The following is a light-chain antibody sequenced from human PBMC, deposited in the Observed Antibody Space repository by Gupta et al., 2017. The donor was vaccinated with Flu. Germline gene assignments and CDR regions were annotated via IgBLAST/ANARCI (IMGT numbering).Light chain of an antibody. V-gene: IGKV3-15*01. CDR3: QQYNNWPPLT. Sequence: ATLSVSPGERATLSCRASQRVSSNLAWYQQKPGQAPRLLIYGASTRGTGIPARFSGSGSGTEFTLTISSLQSEDFAVYYCQQYNNWPPLTFGGGTKVEIK. CDR2: GAS. J-gene: IGKJ4*01. CDR1: QRVSSN.